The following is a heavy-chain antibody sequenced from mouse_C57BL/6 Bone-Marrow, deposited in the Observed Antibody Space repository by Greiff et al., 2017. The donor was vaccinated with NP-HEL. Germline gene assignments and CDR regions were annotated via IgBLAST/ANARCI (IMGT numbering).Heavy chain of an antibody. CDR2: ISDGGSYT. J-gene: IGHJ3*01. Sequence: EVQLVESGAGLVKPGGSLKLSCAASGFTFSSYAMSWVRQTPEKRLEWVATISDGGSYTYYPDNVKGRFTISRDNAKNNLYLQMSHLKSEDTAMYYCARDRGYDGFAYWGQGTLVTVSA. CDR1: GFTFSSYA. V-gene: IGHV5-4*01. CDR3: ARDRGYDGFAY. D-gene: IGHD2-2*01.